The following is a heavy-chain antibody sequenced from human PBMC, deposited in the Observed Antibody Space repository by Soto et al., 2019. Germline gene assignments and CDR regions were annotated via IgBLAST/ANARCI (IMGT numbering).Heavy chain of an antibody. CDR3: ARGISLIVEVQRDAPDKYYFDS. V-gene: IGHV4-34*01. D-gene: IGHD2-15*01. J-gene: IGHJ4*02. CDR2: INHSGST. CDR1: GGSFSGYY. Sequence: SETLSLTCAVYGGSFSGYYWTCIRQSPGKGLEWIGEINHSGSTNSNPSLKSRVTISVDTSKNQFSLKLRSMTAADTAVYYCARGISLIVEVQRDAPDKYYFDSWGQGTLVTVSS.